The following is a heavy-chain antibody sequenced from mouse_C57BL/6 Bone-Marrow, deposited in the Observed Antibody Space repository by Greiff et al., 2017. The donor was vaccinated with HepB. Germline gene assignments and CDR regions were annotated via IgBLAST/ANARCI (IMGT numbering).Heavy chain of an antibody. CDR3: AFWDWYFDV. V-gene: IGHV1-55*01. CDR2: IYPGSGST. J-gene: IGHJ1*03. D-gene: IGHD4-1*01. Sequence: QVHVKQSGAELVKPGASVKMSCKASGYTFTSYWITWVKQRPGQGLEWIGDIYPGSGSTNYNEKFKSKATLTVDTSSSTAYMQLSSLTSEDSAVYYCAFWDWYFDVWAQGPRSPSPQ. CDR1: GYTFTSYW.